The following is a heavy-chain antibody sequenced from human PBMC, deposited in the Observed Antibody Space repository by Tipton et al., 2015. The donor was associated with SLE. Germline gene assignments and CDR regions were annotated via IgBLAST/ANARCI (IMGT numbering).Heavy chain of an antibody. D-gene: IGHD3-10*01. Sequence: TLSLTCTVSGGSISSHYWSWIRQPPGKGLEWIGYIYYSGSTNYNPPLKSRVTISVDTSKNQVSLKLSSVTAADTAVYYCVRGYGSGSYYNGFDPWGQGTLVTVSA. CDR1: GGSISSHY. J-gene: IGHJ5*02. CDR3: VRGYGSGSYYNGFDP. CDR2: IYYSGST. V-gene: IGHV4-59*11.